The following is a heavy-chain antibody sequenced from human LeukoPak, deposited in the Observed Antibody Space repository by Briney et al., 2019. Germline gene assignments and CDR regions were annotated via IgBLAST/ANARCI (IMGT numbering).Heavy chain of an antibody. D-gene: IGHD3/OR15-3a*01. J-gene: IGHJ5*02. CDR1: GFTVSSNY. Sequence: PGGSLRLSCAASGFTVSSNYMSWVRQAPGKGLEWVSVIYSGGSTYYADSVKGRFTISRDNSKNTLYLQMNSLRAEDTAVYYCARPAAWTNWFDPWGQGTLVTVSS. V-gene: IGHV3-53*01. CDR2: IYSGGST. CDR3: ARPAAWTNWFDP.